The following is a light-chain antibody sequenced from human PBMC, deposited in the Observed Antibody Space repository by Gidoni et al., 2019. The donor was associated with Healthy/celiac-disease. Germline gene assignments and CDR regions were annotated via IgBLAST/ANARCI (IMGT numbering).Light chain of an antibody. Sequence: QSVQTQPPSASGTPGQRVTISYIGSSSNIGSNYVYWYQQLPGTAPKLLIYRNNQRPSGVPDRFSGSKSGTSASLAISGLRSEDEADYYCAAWDDSLSAYYVFGTGTKVTVL. V-gene: IGLV1-47*01. J-gene: IGLJ1*01. CDR1: SSNIGSNY. CDR2: RNN. CDR3: AAWDDSLSAYYV.